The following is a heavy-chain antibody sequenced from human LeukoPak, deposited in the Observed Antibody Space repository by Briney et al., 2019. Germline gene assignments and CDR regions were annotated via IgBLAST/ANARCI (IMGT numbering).Heavy chain of an antibody. J-gene: IGHJ4*02. Sequence: GGSLRLSCVASGFTSSSYNMHWVRQATGKSLECVSAIGTAVDTYYPGSVTGRFTISRENATNSLYLQMNSLRAGDTAVYYCARDSSGRGAFDYWGQGALVTVSS. CDR2: IGTAVDT. D-gene: IGHD3-10*01. CDR1: GFTSSSYN. V-gene: IGHV3-13*01. CDR3: ARDSSGRGAFDY.